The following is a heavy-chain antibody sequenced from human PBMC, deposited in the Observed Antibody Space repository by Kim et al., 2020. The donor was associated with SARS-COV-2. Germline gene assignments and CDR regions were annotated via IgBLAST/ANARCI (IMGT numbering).Heavy chain of an antibody. CDR2: ISGSGGST. Sequence: GGSLRLSCAASGFTFSSYAMSWVRQAPGKGLEWVSAISGSGGSTYYADSVKGRFTISRDNSKNTLYLQMNSLRAEDTAVYYCAKDLRTGTTRRPFNGMDVWGQGTTVTVSS. V-gene: IGHV3-23*01. J-gene: IGHJ6*02. CDR3: AKDLRTGTTRRPFNGMDV. CDR1: GFTFSSYA. D-gene: IGHD1-7*01.